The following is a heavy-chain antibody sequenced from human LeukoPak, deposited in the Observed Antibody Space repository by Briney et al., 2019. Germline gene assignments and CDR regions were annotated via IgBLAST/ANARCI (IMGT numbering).Heavy chain of an antibody. CDR1: GSRFTSYW. CDR2: IYPGDSNT. V-gene: IGHV5-51*01. D-gene: IGHD2-8*01. Sequence: GESLKISGKGSGSRFTSYWIGWVRQMPGKGLEWMGIIYPGDSNTRYSPSLQGQVTISADKSTSTAYLQRSSLKASDTAMYYCARAYNGGLDYWAQGTLLTVSS. CDR3: ARAYNGGLDY. J-gene: IGHJ4*02.